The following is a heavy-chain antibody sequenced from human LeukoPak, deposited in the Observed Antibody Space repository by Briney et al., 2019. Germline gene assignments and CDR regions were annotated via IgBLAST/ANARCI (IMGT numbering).Heavy chain of an antibody. CDR2: IYYSGST. CDR1: GGSISSYY. J-gene: IGHJ3*02. Sequence: RSSETLSLTCTVSGGSISSYYWSWIRQPPGKGLEWIGYIYYSGSTNYNPSLKSRVTISVDTSKNQFSLKLSSVTAADTAVYYCASMKGGAFDIWGQGTMVTVSS. V-gene: IGHV4-59*01. D-gene: IGHD3-16*01. CDR3: ASMKGGAFDI.